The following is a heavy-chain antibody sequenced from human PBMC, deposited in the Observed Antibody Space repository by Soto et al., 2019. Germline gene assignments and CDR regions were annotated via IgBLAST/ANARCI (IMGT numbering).Heavy chain of an antibody. CDR2: TYYRSKWYH. CDR3: TRASYSSRWYWYFDY. D-gene: IGHD6-13*01. V-gene: IGHV6-1*01. CDR1: GDSVSSNSAA. J-gene: IGHJ4*02. Sequence: SQTLSLTCAISGDSVSSNSAAWNWIRQSPSRGLEWLGRTYYRSKWYHDYALSVKSRISINPDTSKNQISLQLNSVIPEDTAVYYCTRASYSSRWYWYFDYWGQGSLVTVSS.